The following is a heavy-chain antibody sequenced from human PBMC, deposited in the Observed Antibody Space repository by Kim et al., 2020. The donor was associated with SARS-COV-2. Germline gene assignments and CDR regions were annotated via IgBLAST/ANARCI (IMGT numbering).Heavy chain of an antibody. Sequence: GGSLRLSCAASGFSVSTNDMSWVRQAPGKGLEWVATIFGSGATYFADSAKGRFTISRDNSKNTLYLQMNSLRAEDTAAYHCARKLLWFGDNGMDVWGQGTKVTVSS. D-gene: IGHD3-10*01. V-gene: IGHV3-53*01. CDR3: ARKLLWFGDNGMDV. CDR2: IFGSGAT. CDR1: GFSVSTND. J-gene: IGHJ6*02.